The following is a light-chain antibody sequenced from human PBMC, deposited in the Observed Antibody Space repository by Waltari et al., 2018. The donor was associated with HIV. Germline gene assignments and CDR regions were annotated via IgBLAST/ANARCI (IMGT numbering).Light chain of an antibody. V-gene: IGKV3-15*01. CDR2: GAS. CDR1: QSVSSN. Sequence: TMMTQSPATLSASPGERATLSCRASQSVSSNLVWYQQKPGQAPRLLIYGASTRATAIPARVSGSGSRTDFTLTISSLQSEDIAIYYCQQYNNWPQTFGQGTKVEIK. J-gene: IGKJ1*01. CDR3: QQYNNWPQT.